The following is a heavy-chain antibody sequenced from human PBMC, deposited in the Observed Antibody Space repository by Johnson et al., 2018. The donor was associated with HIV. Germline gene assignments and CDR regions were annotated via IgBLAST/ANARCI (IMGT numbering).Heavy chain of an antibody. CDR2: ISWHSGSI. V-gene: IGHV3-9*01. CDR3: AKDNRAAAGTSCVQDALDI. D-gene: IGHD6-13*01. CDR1: GFTFSSYA. Sequence: VQLVESGGGVVQPGRSLRLSCAASGFTFSSYAMHWVRQAPGKGLGWVSGISWHSGSIDYADSVKGRFTISRDNAKNSLYLQRNSLRAEDTALYYCAKDNRAAAGTSCVQDALDIWGQGTMVTVSS. J-gene: IGHJ3*02.